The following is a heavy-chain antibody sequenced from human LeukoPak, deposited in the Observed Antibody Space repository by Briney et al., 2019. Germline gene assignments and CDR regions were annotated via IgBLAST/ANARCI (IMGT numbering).Heavy chain of an antibody. Sequence: PGGSLRLSCAASGFTFSSYWMSWVRQAPGKGLEWVANIKQDGSEKYYVDSVKGRFTISRDNAKNSLYLQMNSLRAEDTAVYYCARGASSGWSRYYYYYMDVWGKGTTVTVSS. CDR1: GFTFSSYW. CDR3: ARGASSGWSRYYYYYMDV. J-gene: IGHJ6*03. CDR2: IKQDGSEK. V-gene: IGHV3-7*01. D-gene: IGHD6-19*01.